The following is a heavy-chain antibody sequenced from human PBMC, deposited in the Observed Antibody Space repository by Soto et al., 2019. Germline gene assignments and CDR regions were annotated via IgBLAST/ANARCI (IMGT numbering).Heavy chain of an antibody. D-gene: IGHD6-6*01. J-gene: IGHJ6*03. V-gene: IGHV3-64*01. CDR2: ISTNGVGT. CDR3: ARRARPDFYYMDA. CDR1: GFTLSGYA. Sequence: GGSLRLSCAASGFTLSGYAMDWVRQAPGKGLGYVSGISTNGVGTYYANSVQGRFTISRDNSKNTVYLQMGSLRPEDMAVYYCARRARPDFYYMDAWGKGTTVTVYS.